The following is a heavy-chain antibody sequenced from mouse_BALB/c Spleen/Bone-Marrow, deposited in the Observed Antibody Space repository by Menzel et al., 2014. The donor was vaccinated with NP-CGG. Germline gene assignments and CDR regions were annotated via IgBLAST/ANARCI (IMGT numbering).Heavy chain of an antibody. Sequence: EVKLVESGPELVKPGASVKISCKASGYSFTGYFMNWVMQSHGKSLEWIGRINPYNGDTFYNQKFKGKATLTVDKSSSTAHMELRSLASVDSAVYYCARGGLLRAMDYWGQGTSVTVSS. CDR1: GYSFTGYF. D-gene: IGHD2-3*01. V-gene: IGHV1-20*02. CDR3: ARGGLLRAMDY. CDR2: INPYNGDT. J-gene: IGHJ4*01.